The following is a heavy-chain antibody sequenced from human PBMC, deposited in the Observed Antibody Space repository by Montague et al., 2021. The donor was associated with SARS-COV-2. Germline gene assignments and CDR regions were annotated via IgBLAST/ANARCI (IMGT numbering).Heavy chain of an antibody. V-gene: IGHV4-34*01. Sequence: SETLSLTCAVYGGSLSGYYWAWIRQTPGKGLEWIGEINHSGNTNYNPSLKSRLTISVDTSKEQFSLKLSSVTTADTAVCYCARGADYDFWSGYLRYKWFDPWGLGTPVTVSS. CDR2: INHSGNT. CDR3: ARGADYDFWSGYLRYKWFDP. CDR1: GGSLSGYY. J-gene: IGHJ5*02. D-gene: IGHD3-3*01.